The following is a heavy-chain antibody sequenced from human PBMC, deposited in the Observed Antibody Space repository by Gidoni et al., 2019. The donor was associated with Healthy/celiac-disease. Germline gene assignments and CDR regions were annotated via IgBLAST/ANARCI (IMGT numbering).Heavy chain of an antibody. Sequence: EVQLVESGGGLVQPGGSLSLSCAASGFTFSSYAMNWVRQAPGKGLEWVSYISSSGSTIYYADSVKGRFTISRDNAKNSLYLQMNSRRAEDTAVYYCARGGWGYYDSSGYYGAFDIWGQGTMVTVSS. CDR1: GFTFSSYA. V-gene: IGHV3-48*03. CDR2: ISSSGSTI. D-gene: IGHD3-22*01. CDR3: ARGGWGYYDSSGYYGAFDI. J-gene: IGHJ3*02.